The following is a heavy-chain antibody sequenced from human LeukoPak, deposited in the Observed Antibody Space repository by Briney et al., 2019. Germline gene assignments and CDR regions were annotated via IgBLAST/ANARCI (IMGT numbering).Heavy chain of an antibody. J-gene: IGHJ4*02. V-gene: IGHV5-51*01. CDR3: ARHFYDSGGYEYFDY. CDR1: GYSFTSYW. D-gene: IGHD3-22*01. Sequence: PGESLKICCKGSGYSFTSYWICWVRPMPGKGVGWVGIIYPGDSDTRYSPSFQGQVTISADKSISTAYLQCSSLQATDVAMCYCARHFYDSGGYEYFDYWGEGALVTVSS. CDR2: IYPGDSDT.